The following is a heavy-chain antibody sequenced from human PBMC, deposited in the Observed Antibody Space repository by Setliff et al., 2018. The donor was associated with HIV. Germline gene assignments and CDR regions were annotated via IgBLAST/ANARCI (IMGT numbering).Heavy chain of an antibody. CDR1: GNIFTTYG. V-gene: IGHV1-18*01. D-gene: IGHD3-3*01. CDR2: IGASNDNT. J-gene: IGHJ3*02. CDR3: AKDQDGLQFLEWLQPTFDI. Sequence: ASVKVSCKASGNIFTTYGISWVRQAPGQGLEWMGWIGASNDNTNYAQKFQGRVTMTTDTSTNTAYMELRSLRSDDTAVYYCAKDQDGLQFLEWLQPTFDIWGQGTMVTVSS.